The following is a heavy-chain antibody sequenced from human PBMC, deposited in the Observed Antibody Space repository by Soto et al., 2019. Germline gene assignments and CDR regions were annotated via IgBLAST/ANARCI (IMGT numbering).Heavy chain of an antibody. Sequence: GGSLRLSCAASGFTFSDYYMSWIRQAPGKGLEWVSYISSSGSTIYYADSVKGRFTISRDNAKNSLYLQMNSLRAEDTAVYYCARDQWLVLEYYFDYWGQGTLVTVSS. D-gene: IGHD6-19*01. CDR2: ISSSGSTI. CDR3: ARDQWLVLEYYFDY. CDR1: GFTFSDYY. J-gene: IGHJ4*02. V-gene: IGHV3-11*01.